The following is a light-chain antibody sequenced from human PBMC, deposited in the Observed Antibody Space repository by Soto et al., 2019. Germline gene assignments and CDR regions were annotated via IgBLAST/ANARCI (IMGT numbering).Light chain of an antibody. CDR2: GAS. Sequence: EIVWRQSPATMSVSPGEGVTPSCRAIQSVSSNLAWYQQRPAQAPRLXLYGASNRPTGIPGRFTGSGSGTDLNLTISSLEPEDFAVYYCQQRSSWHTIPFGGGTKVDI. V-gene: IGKV3D-11*02. CDR3: QQRSSWHTIP. CDR1: QSVSSN. J-gene: IGKJ4*01.